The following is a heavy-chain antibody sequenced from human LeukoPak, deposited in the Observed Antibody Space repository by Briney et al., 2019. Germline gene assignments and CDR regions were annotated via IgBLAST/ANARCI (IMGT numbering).Heavy chain of an antibody. CDR1: GASISSGDYY. CDR2: VYYTGST. Sequence: SQTLSLTCTVSGASISSGDYYWSWIRQPPGKGLEWIGYVYYTGSTYYNPSLKSRVTISVDTSKNQFSLKLTSVTAADTAVYYCATLTTVVTAYYFDHWGQGTLVTVSS. D-gene: IGHD4-23*01. J-gene: IGHJ4*02. V-gene: IGHV4-30-4*01. CDR3: ATLTTVVTAYYFDH.